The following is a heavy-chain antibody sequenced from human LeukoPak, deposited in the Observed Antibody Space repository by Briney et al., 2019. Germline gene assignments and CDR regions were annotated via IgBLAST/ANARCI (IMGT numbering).Heavy chain of an antibody. CDR1: GYTFTGYY. D-gene: IGHD5-24*01. Sequence: ASVKVSCKASGYTFTGYYMHWVRQAPGQGLEWMGWINPNSGGTNYAQKFQGRVTMTRDTSISTAYMELSRLRSDDTAVYYCARYDGYTTPNSFDYWGQGTLVTVSS. V-gene: IGHV1-2*02. CDR3: ARYDGYTTPNSFDY. J-gene: IGHJ4*02. CDR2: INPNSGGT.